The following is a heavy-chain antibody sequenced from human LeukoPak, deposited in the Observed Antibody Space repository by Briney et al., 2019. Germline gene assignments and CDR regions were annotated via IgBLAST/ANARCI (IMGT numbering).Heavy chain of an antibody. D-gene: IGHD3-10*01. Sequence: SETLSLTCTVSGGSINTNNYYWGWIRQPPGKGLEWIGSLHYTGTTYYNPSLKSRLTISVDTSKNQFSLKLSSVTAADTAVYYCARRDYYGSGSYYPWGQGTLVTVSS. CDR2: LHYTGTT. V-gene: IGHV4-39*01. J-gene: IGHJ5*02. CDR3: ARRDYYGSGSYYP. CDR1: GGSINTNNYY.